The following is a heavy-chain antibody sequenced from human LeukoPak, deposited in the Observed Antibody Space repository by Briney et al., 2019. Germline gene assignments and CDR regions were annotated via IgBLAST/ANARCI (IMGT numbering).Heavy chain of an antibody. CDR3: ARQSYDILTGYYRFDY. D-gene: IGHD3-9*01. CDR2: INHSGST. CDR1: GGSFSGYY. Sequence: SETLSLTCAVYGGSFSGYYWSWIRQPPGKGLEWIGEINHSGSTNYNPSLKSRVTISVDTSKNQFSLKLNSVTAADTAVYYCARQSYDILTGYYRFDYWGQGTLVTVSS. V-gene: IGHV4-34*01. J-gene: IGHJ4*02.